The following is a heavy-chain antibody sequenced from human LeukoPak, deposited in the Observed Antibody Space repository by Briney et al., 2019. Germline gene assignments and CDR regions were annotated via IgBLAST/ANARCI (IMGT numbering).Heavy chain of an antibody. V-gene: IGHV3-23*01. CDR1: GFTFSSYA. D-gene: IGHD1-26*01. CDR3: AKTPGEWELVPFDY. J-gene: IGHJ4*02. CDR2: ISGTGGRT. Sequence: GGSLRLSCAAFGFTFSSYAMSWVRQAPGKGLEWVSSISGTGGRTYYADSVKGRFTISRDNSKNTLYLQMNSLRAEDAAVYYCAKTPGEWELVPFDYWGQGTLVTVSS.